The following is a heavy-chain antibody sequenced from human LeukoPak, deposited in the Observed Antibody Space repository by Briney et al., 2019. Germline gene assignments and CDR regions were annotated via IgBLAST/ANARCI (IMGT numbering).Heavy chain of an antibody. CDR2: VSYIRVAT. CDR1: GFTVSRFA. Sequence: PGGSLRLSCAASGFTVSRFALSWVRQAPGKGLEWVSGVSYIRVATYYAGSVKGRFTISRDDSRNILYLQMNGLRAEDTAVYFCAKGFREFDTSTSYSSFDTWGQGTMVTVSS. CDR3: AKGFREFDTSTSYSSFDT. D-gene: IGHD5-18*01. J-gene: IGHJ3*02. V-gene: IGHV3-23*01.